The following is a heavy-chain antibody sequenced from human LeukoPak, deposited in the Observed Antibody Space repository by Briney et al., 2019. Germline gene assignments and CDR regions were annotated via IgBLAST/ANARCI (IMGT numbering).Heavy chain of an antibody. J-gene: IGHJ6*03. Sequence: PGGSLRLSCAASGFTFSSYAMQWVSQAPGKGLEWVAVISYDGSNKYYADSVKGRFTISRDNSKNTLDLQMNSLRAEDTAVYYCARVYRSGSYYGYYYYYYMDVWGKGTTVTVSS. CDR2: ISYDGSNK. D-gene: IGHD1-26*01. V-gene: IGHV3-30*04. CDR3: ARVYRSGSYYGYYYYYYMDV. CDR1: GFTFSSYA.